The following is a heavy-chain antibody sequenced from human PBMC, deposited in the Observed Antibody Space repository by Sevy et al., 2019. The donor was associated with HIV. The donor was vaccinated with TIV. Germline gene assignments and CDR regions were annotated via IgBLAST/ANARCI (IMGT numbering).Heavy chain of an antibody. Sequence: GGSLRLSCAASGFSFSGYAMSWVRQAPGKGLEWASGVRSRGGSTFYADSVKGRFSISRDNSKNTLYLQMNSLRAEDTAVYYCAKEGAAIGIPYFDYWGQGTLVTVSS. CDR3: AKEGAAIGIPYFDY. CDR1: GFSFSGYA. V-gene: IGHV3-23*01. J-gene: IGHJ4*02. D-gene: IGHD6-13*01. CDR2: VRSRGGST.